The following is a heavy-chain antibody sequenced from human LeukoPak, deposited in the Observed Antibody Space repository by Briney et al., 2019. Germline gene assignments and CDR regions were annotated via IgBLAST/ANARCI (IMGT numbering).Heavy chain of an antibody. CDR3: ARDAPDPWYCYYYMDV. CDR2: IIPIFGTA. CDR1: GGTFSSYA. Sequence: SVKVSCKASGGTFSSYAISWVRQAPGQGLEWMGGIIPIFGTANYAQKFQGRVTITADESTSTAYMELSSLRSEDTAVYYCARDAPDPWYCYYYMDVWGKGTTVTVSS. V-gene: IGHV1-69*13. J-gene: IGHJ6*03.